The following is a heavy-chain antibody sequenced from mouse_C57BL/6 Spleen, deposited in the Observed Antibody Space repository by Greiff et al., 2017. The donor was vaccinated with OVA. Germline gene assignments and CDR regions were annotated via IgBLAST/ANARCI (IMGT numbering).Heavy chain of an antibody. CDR2: ITTGSGGT. Sequence: QVQLQQSGAELVRPGTSVKVSCKASGYAFTNYLIEWVKQRPGQGLEWIGVITTGSGGTNYTEKFTGQATLTADKSSSTAYMQLSSLTSEDSAVDFCARSGLRHYFDYWGQGTTLTVSS. V-gene: IGHV1-54*01. D-gene: IGHD3-1*01. CDR3: ARSGLRHYFDY. CDR1: GYAFTNYL. J-gene: IGHJ2*01.